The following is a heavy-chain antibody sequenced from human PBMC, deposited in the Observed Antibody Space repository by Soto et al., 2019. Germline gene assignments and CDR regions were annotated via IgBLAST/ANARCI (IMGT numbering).Heavy chain of an antibody. D-gene: IGHD3-3*01. CDR2: ISGSGGST. Sequence: VQLVQSGAEVKKPGSSVKVSCKASGGTFSSYAMSWVRQAPGKGLEWVSAISGSGGSTYYADSVKGRFTISRDNSKNTLYLQMNSLRAEDTAVYYCAKVIGTIFGVAYYGMDVWGQGTTVTVSS. J-gene: IGHJ6*02. CDR3: AKVIGTIFGVAYYGMDV. V-gene: IGHV3-23*04. CDR1: GGTFSSYA.